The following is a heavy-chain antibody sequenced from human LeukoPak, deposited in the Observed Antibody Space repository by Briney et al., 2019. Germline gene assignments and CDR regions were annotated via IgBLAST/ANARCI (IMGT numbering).Heavy chain of an antibody. CDR2: IYYSGST. J-gene: IGHJ5*02. CDR1: GFTFSSYAMH. V-gene: IGHV4-59*05. Sequence: GSLRLSCAASGFTFSSYAMHWVRQAPGKGLEWIGSIYYSGSTYYNPSLKSRVTISVDTSKNQFSLKLSSVTAADTAVYYCGLVRGVRNWFDPWGQGTLVTVSS. CDR3: GLVRGVRNWFDP. D-gene: IGHD3-10*01.